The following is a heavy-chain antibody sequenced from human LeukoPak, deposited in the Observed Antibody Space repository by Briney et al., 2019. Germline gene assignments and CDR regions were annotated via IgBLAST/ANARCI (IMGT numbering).Heavy chain of an antibody. CDR1: GGSFSGYY. J-gene: IGHJ5*02. CDR2: IYHIGST. Sequence: SETLSLTCAVYGGSFSGYYWSWIRQPPGKGLEWIGEIYHIGSTNYNPSLKSRVTISVDTSKNQFSLKLSSVTAADTAIYYCATCVVVPAASLGWFDPWGQGTLVTVFS. CDR3: ATCVVVPAASLGWFDP. D-gene: IGHD2-2*01. V-gene: IGHV4-34*01.